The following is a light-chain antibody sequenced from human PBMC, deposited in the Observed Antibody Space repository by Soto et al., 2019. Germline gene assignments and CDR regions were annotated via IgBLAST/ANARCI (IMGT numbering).Light chain of an antibody. CDR1: SSDVGGYNY. CDR3: RSYTSSSTLV. J-gene: IGLJ2*01. Sequence: QSALTQPASVSGSPGQSITISCTGTSSDVGGYNYVSWYQQHPGKAPKLMIYDVSNRPSGVSNRFSGSKSGNTASLTISGLQAEDEADYYWRSYTSSSTLVFGGGTQLTVL. V-gene: IGLV2-14*01. CDR2: DVS.